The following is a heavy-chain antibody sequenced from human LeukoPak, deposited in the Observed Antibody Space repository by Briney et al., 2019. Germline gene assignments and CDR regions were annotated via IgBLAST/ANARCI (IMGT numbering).Heavy chain of an antibody. Sequence: SGGSLRLSCAASGFTFSNYWMSWVRQAPGKGLEWVANIKVDGTEKYYVDSVKGRFTISRDNAKNSLSLQMSGLRAEDTAVYYCARDWNGSGTAFDHWGQGTLVTVSS. D-gene: IGHD1-1*01. CDR1: GFTFSNYW. CDR2: IKVDGTEK. V-gene: IGHV3-7*05. CDR3: ARDWNGSGTAFDH. J-gene: IGHJ4*02.